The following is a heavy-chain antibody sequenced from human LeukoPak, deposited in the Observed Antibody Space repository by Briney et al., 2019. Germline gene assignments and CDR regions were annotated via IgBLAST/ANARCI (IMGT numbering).Heavy chain of an antibody. V-gene: IGHV4-4*07. CDR2: IHTSGST. CDR3: ARDGPHVSSGYYETWFDP. D-gene: IGHD3-22*01. Sequence: SETLSLTCTVSGGSISSYYWSWIRQPAGKGLEWIGRIHTSGSTNYNPSLKSRVTMSVDTSKNQFSLKLSSVTAADTAVYYCARDGPHVSSGYYETWFDPWGQGTLVTVSS. CDR1: GGSISSYY. J-gene: IGHJ5*02.